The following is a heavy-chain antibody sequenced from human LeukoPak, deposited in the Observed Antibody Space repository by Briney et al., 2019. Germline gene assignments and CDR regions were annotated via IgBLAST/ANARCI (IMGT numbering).Heavy chain of an antibody. CDR3: ARVRDGYNRNWAY. D-gene: IGHD5-24*01. J-gene: IGHJ4*02. CDR2: IYYNVAT. Sequence: KSSETLSLTCTVSGVSISSSIYYWGWFRQPPGKGLEWIGSIYYNVATYYNSALKSRVTISVDTSKNHLSLKLSSVTAADTAVYYCARVRDGYNRNWAYWGQESLVTVCS. V-gene: IGHV4-39*02. CDR1: GVSISSSIYY.